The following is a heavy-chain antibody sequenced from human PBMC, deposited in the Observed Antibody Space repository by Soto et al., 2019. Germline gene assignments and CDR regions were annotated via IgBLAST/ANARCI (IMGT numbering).Heavy chain of an antibody. CDR1: GDSISRGGYY. CDR2: IYHSGST. V-gene: IGHV4-31*03. J-gene: IGHJ5*02. Sequence: QVQLQESGPGLVKPSQTLSLTCTVSGDSISRGGYYWNWLRQHPRKGLEWIGYIYHSGSTIYNPSLKSRXXXXXXXXXXXXXXXXXXXXXXXXXXXXXXXXXXXXXXXXXFDPWGQGILVTVSS. CDR3: XXXXXXXXXXXXXFDP.